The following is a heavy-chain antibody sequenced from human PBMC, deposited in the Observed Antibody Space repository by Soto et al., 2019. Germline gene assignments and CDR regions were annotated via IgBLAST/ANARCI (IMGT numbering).Heavy chain of an antibody. Sequence: ASVKVSCKASGGTFSSYAISWVRQAPGQGLEWMGGIIPIFGTANYAQKFQGRVTITADESTSTAYMELSSLRSEDTAVYYCARKLIPMVRGVIMGGMDVWGRGTTVTVSS. J-gene: IGHJ6*01. V-gene: IGHV1-69*13. CDR1: GGTFSSYA. CDR3: ARKLIPMVRGVIMGGMDV. CDR2: IIPIFGTA. D-gene: IGHD3-10*01.